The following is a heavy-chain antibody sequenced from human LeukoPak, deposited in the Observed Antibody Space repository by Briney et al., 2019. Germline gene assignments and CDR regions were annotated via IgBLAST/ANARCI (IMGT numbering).Heavy chain of an antibody. CDR2: ISSSGSTI. D-gene: IGHD3-22*01. V-gene: IGHV3-48*03. CDR1: GFTFSSYE. CDR3: ARVGGERGYDSSGYSQFFDY. Sequence: GGSLRLSCAASGFTFSSYEMNWVRQAPGKGLEWVSYISSSGSTIYYADSAKGRFTISRDNAKNSLYLQMNSLRAEDTAVYYCARVGGERGYDSSGYSQFFDYWGQGTLVTVSS. J-gene: IGHJ4*02.